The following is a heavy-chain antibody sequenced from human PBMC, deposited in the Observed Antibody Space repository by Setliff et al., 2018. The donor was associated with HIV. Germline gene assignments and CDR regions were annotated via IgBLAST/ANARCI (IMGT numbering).Heavy chain of an antibody. V-gene: IGHV4-38-2*02. CDR3: ARDPNTGWYYLDF. J-gene: IGHJ4*02. CDR2: INTSGST. D-gene: IGHD6-19*01. CDR1: GYSISSGYY. Sequence: SETLSLTCAVSGYSISSGYYWGWIRQPPGKGLEWIGHINTSGSTKYNPSLKSRLTMSVDSSGNQFSLTLTSVTAADTAVYYCARDPNTGWYYLDFWGPGALVTVSS.